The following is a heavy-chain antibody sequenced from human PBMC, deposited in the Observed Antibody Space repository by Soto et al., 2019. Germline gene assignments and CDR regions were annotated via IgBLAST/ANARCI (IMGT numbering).Heavy chain of an antibody. Sequence: GGSLRLSCAASGFTFSSYSMNWVRQAPGKGLEWVSSISISSTYIYYADSVKGRFTISRDNAKNSLYLLMNSLRAEDTAVYYCARDHGGNVPAASITNPKQYYYYYYGMDVWGQGTTVTVSS. CDR2: ISISSTYI. V-gene: IGHV3-21*01. J-gene: IGHJ6*02. D-gene: IGHD2-2*01. CDR3: ARDHGGNVPAASITNPKQYYYYYYGMDV. CDR1: GFTFSSYS.